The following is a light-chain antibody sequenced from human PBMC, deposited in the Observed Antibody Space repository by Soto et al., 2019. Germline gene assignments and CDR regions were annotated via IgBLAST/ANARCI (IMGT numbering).Light chain of an antibody. CDR3: AAWDDSLMGPV. CDR1: SSDIGSNT. V-gene: IGLV1-44*01. Sequence: QLVLTQPPSASGTPGQRVTISCSGTSSDIGSNTVNWYQQLPGTAPKLLIYNNNQRPSGVPDRLSGSKSGTSASLAISGLQSEDEAVYYCAAWDDSLMGPVFGGGTKLTVL. CDR2: NNN. J-gene: IGLJ3*02.